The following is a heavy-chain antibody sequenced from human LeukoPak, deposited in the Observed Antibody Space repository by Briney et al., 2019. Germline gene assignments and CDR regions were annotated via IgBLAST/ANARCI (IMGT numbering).Heavy chain of an antibody. D-gene: IGHD6-13*01. CDR2: INPNSGGT. J-gene: IGHJ5*02. CDR3: ASLWKAAAGLEIFDP. V-gene: IGHV1-2*02. Sequence: GASVKVSCKASGYTFTGYYMHWVRQAPGQGLEWMGWINPNSGGTNYAQKFQGRVTMTRDTSISTAYMELSRLRSDGTAVYYCASLWKAAAGLEIFDPWGQGTLVTVSS. CDR1: GYTFTGYY.